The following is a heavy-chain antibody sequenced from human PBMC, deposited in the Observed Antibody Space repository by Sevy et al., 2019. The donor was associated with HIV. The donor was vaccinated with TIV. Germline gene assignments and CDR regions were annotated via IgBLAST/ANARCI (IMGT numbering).Heavy chain of an antibody. J-gene: IGHJ4*02. V-gene: IGHV3-66*02. D-gene: IGHD6-19*01. CDR3: VSLFLSYRSGWSYFDY. CDR2: IFSSGST. Sequence: GGSLRLSCAISGFTVNDKYIIWVRQAPGKGLEWVSVIFSSGSTYYADSAKGRFTISRDNSKNTVYLQMNSLRAEDTAVYYCVSLFLSYRSGWSYFDYRGQGTLVTVSS. CDR1: GFTVNDKY.